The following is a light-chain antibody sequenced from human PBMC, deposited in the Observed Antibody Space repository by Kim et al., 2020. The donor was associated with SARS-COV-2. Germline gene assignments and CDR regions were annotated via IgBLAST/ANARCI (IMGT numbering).Light chain of an antibody. CDR1: ELGDKY. J-gene: IGLJ2*01. V-gene: IGLV3-1*01. Sequence: PEKTASITCSGDELGDKYVFWYQQKPGQSPVLVIYQDTKRPSGIPERFSASNSGNTATLTISGTQATDEADYYCQAWDSGTAVVFGGGTQLTVL. CDR2: QDT. CDR3: QAWDSGTAVV.